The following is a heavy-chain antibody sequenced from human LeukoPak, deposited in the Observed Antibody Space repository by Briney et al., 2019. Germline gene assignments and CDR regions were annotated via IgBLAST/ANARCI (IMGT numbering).Heavy chain of an antibody. CDR2: ISYDGGIK. J-gene: IGHJ4*02. D-gene: IGHD6-19*01. V-gene: IGHV3-30*18. CDR3: AKDLEGIAVAGPRDDY. Sequence: GGSLRLSYAASGFTFSSYGMHWVRQAPGKGLEWVAVISYDGGIKYYADSVKGRFTISRDNSKNTLYLQMNNLRADDTAVYYCAKDLEGIAVAGPRDDYWGQGTLVTVSS. CDR1: GFTFSSYG.